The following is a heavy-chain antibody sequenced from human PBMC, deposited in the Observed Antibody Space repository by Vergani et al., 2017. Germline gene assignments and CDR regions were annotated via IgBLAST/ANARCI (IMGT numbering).Heavy chain of an antibody. CDR2: IYSGGST. D-gene: IGHD3-10*01. CDR1: GFTVSSNY. CDR3: AGDLSFDY. J-gene: IGHJ4*02. Sequence: EVQLVESGGGLVQPGGSLRLSCAASGFTVSSNYMSWVRQAPGKGLEWVSVIYSGGSTYYAASVKGRVNISRDNSKNTLYLQMNSLRAEDTAVYYCAGDLSFDYWGQGTLVTVSS. V-gene: IGHV3-66*02.